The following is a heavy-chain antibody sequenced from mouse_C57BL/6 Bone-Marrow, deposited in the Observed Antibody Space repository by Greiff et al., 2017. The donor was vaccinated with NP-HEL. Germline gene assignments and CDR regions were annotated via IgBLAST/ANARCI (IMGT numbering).Heavy chain of an antibody. D-gene: IGHD3-3*01. J-gene: IGHJ1*03. CDR2: INPGSGGT. CDR1: GYAFTNYL. Sequence: VQGVESGAELVRPGTSVKVSCKASGYAFTNYLIEWVKQRPGQGLEWIGVINPGSGGTNYNEKFKGKATLTADKSSSTAYMQLSSLTSEDSAVYFCARKGEPWYFDVWGTGTTVTVSS. CDR3: ARKGEPWYFDV. V-gene: IGHV1-54*01.